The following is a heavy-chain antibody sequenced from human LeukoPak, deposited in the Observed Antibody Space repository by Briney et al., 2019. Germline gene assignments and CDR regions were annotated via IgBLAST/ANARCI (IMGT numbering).Heavy chain of an antibody. D-gene: IGHD1-26*01. Sequence: GESLKISCKGSGYSFTSYWVGWVRQMPGKGLEWMGIIYPGDSDTRYSPSFQGQVTISADKSISTAYLQWSSLKASDTAMYYCARHAGANNDAFDIWGQGTMVTVSS. V-gene: IGHV5-51*01. CDR2: IYPGDSDT. J-gene: IGHJ3*02. CDR3: ARHAGANNDAFDI. CDR1: GYSFTSYW.